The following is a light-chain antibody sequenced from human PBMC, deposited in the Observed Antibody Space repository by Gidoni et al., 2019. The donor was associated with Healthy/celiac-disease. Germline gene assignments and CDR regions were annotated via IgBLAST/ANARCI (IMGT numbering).Light chain of an antibody. V-gene: IGKV1-13*02. J-gene: IGKJ3*01. Sequence: AIQLTQSPSSLSASVGDRVTITCRASKGISSAFVWYQQKPGKAPKLLIYDASSLESVVPSSFSGSGSGTDFTLTISRLQPEDFATYYCQQFNSYPFTFGPGTKVDIK. CDR3: QQFNSYPFT. CDR2: DAS. CDR1: KGISSA.